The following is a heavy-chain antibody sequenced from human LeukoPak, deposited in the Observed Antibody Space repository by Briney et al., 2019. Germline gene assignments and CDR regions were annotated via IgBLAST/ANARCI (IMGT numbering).Heavy chain of an antibody. V-gene: IGHV1-18*01. J-gene: IGHJ4*02. CDR2: ISAYNGNT. CDR1: GYTFTSYG. D-gene: IGHD5-18*01. Sequence: ASVKVSCKASGYTFTSYGISWVRQAPGQGLEWMGWISAYNGNTNYAQKLQGRVNMTTDTSTSTAYMELRSLRPDDTAVYYCARDPVLAMADYWGQGTLVTVSS. CDR3: ARDPVLAMADY.